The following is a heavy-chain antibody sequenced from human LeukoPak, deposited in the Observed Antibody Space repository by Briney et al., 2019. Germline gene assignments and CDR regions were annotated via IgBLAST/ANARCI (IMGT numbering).Heavy chain of an antibody. CDR2: ISPNSGGT. CDR1: GYTFTGYY. V-gene: IGHV1-2*02. CDR3: AREIVSIVVVPADPFEDYYYMDV. Sequence: ASVKVSCKASGYTFTGYYMHWVRQAPGQGLEWMGWISPNSGGTNYAQKFQGRVTMTRDTSISTAYMELSRLRSDDTAVYYCAREIVSIVVVPADPFEDYYYMDVWGKGTTVTVSS. D-gene: IGHD2-2*01. J-gene: IGHJ6*03.